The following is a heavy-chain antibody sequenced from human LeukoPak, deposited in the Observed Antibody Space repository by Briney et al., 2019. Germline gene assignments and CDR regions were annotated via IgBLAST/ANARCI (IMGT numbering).Heavy chain of an antibody. V-gene: IGHV1-46*01. CDR3: ARDDYGDYVFFDY. CDR2: INPSGGST. J-gene: IGHJ4*02. CDR1: GYTFTRYD. D-gene: IGHD4-17*01. Sequence: GASVKVSCKASGYTFTRYDINWVRQATGQGLEWMGIINPSGGSTSYAQKFQGRVTMTRDTSTSTVYMELSSLRSEDTAVYYCARDDYGDYVFFDYWGQGNLVTVSS.